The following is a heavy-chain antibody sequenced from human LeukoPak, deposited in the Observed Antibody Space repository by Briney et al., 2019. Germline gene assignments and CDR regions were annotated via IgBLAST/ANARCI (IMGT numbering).Heavy chain of an antibody. D-gene: IGHD3-22*01. J-gene: IGHJ4*02. CDR2: IYTSGST. CDR3: ARSGDYYDSSGYAD. V-gene: IGHV4-4*07. Sequence: ETLSLTCTVSGGSISSYYWSWIRQPAGKGLEWIGRIYTSGSTNYNPSLKSRVTISVDTSKKQFSLKLSSVTAADTAVYYCARSGDYYDSSGYADWGQGTLVIVSS. CDR1: GGSISSYY.